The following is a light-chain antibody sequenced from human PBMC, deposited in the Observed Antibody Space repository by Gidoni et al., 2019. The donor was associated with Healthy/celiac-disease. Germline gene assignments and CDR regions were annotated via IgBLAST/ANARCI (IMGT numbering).Light chain of an antibody. CDR2: DVS. CDR1: SSDFGGYNY. Sequence: QSALTQPASVAGSPGQSNTISCTGTSSDFGGYNYVSLYQQHPGKAPKLMIYDVSNRPSGVSNRFSGSKSGNTASRTISGLQAEVEADYYCSSYTSSSTLPNWVFGGGTKLTVL. J-gene: IGLJ3*02. CDR3: SSYTSSSTLPNWV. V-gene: IGLV2-14*03.